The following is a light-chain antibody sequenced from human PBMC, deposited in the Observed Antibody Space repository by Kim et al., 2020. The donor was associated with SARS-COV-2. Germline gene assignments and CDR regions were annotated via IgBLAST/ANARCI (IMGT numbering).Light chain of an antibody. J-gene: IGKJ4*01. V-gene: IGKV3-11*01. CDR1: QSVRAY. CDR3: QQRSNWPLT. Sequence: DIVLTQSPATLSLSPGQTATLSCRTSQSVRAYLHWYQQKPGQPPKLLVYDATNRATGIPARFSGSGSGTDFTLTISSLEPEDVGIYYCQQRSNWPLTFGGGTKVEIK. CDR2: DAT.